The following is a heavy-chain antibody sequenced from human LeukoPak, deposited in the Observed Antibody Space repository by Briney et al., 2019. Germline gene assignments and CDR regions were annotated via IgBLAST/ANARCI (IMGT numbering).Heavy chain of an antibody. CDR1: GFSFTNYW. CDR2: IKQDGSVK. D-gene: IGHD6-13*01. CDR3: ARIGYSSSCFDY. V-gene: IGHV3-7*03. Sequence: GGSLRLSCAASGFSFTNYWMSWVRQAPGKGLEWVANIKQDGSVKYYVDSVKGRFTISRDNAKSSVYLQINSLRVEDTAVYYCARIGYSSSCFDYWGQGALVTVTS. J-gene: IGHJ4*02.